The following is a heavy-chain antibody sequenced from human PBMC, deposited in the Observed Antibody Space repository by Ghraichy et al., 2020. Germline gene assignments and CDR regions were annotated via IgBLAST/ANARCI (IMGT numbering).Heavy chain of an antibody. D-gene: IGHD3-22*01. Sequence: SVKVSCKASGGTFSSYAISWVRQAPGQGLEWMGGIIPIFGTANYAQKFQGRVTITADESTSTAYMELSSLRSEDMAVYYCASGWDSSGYYLGSFDYWGQGTLVTVSS. CDR2: IIPIFGTA. CDR3: ASGWDSSGYYLGSFDY. J-gene: IGHJ4*02. CDR1: GGTFSSYA. V-gene: IGHV1-69*13.